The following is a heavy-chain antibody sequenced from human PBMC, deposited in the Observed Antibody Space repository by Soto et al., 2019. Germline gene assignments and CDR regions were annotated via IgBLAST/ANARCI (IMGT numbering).Heavy chain of an antibody. V-gene: IGHV3-48*02. CDR2: ISSGGNTI. J-gene: IGHJ4*02. CDR3: ARGGYSSPFDY. D-gene: IGHD3-22*01. CDR1: GFTFSSYS. Sequence: EVQLVESGGGLVQPGGSLRLSCAASGFTFSSYSMNWVRQAPGKGLEWVAYISSGGNTIYYAESVKGRVTISRDNAKNSLYLQMNRLRDEDAAVYYDARGGYSSPFDYWGQGTLLTVSS.